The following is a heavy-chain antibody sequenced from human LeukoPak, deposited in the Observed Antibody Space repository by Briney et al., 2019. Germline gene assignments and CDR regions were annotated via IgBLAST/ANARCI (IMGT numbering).Heavy chain of an antibody. D-gene: IGHD3-22*01. CDR2: ISSSGSTI. J-gene: IGHJ4*02. CDR3: ARDALYYYDSSGYFDY. V-gene: IGHV3-48*03. Sequence: GGSLRLSCAASGFTFSSYEMNWVRQAPGKGLEWVSYISSSGSTIYYADSVKGRFTISRDNAKNSLYLQMNSLRAEDTAVYYCARDALYYYDSSGYFDYWGQGTLVTVSS. CDR1: GFTFSSYE.